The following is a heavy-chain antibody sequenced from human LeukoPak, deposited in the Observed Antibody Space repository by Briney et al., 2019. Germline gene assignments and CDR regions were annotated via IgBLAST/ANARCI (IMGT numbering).Heavy chain of an antibody. CDR1: RFTFSSHA. CDR2: ISYDGTNE. CDR3: ARGRKPSGYYYYMDS. Sequence: PGRSLRLSCAAFRFTFSSHAMHWVRQPPGKGLEWVAFISYDGTNENYADSVKGRFTISRDNSKNTLYLHMNSLSVDDTTVHYCARGRKPSGYYYYMDSWGKGTTVTV. J-gene: IGHJ6*03. V-gene: IGHV3-30*04.